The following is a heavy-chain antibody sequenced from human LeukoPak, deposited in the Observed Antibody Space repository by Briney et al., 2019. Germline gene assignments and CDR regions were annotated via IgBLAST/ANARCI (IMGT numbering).Heavy chain of an antibody. CDR2: IRYDGSNK. CDR1: GFTFSSYG. D-gene: IGHD3-22*01. Sequence: PGGSLRLSCAASGFTFSSYGMHWDRQAPGKGLEWVAFIRYDGSNKYYADSVKGRFTISRDNSKNTLYLQMNSLRAEDTAVYYCAKEDYYDSSGYYFDYWGQGTLVTVSS. CDR3: AKEDYYDSSGYYFDY. J-gene: IGHJ4*02. V-gene: IGHV3-30*02.